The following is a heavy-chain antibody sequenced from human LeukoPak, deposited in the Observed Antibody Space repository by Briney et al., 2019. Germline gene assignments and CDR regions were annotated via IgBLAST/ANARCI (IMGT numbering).Heavy chain of an antibody. V-gene: IGHV1-24*01. CDR1: GYTLTELS. CDR3: ATTSEVVGPLGFDY. CDR2: FDPEDGET. D-gene: IGHD2-15*01. Sequence: ASVKVSCKVSGYTLTELSMHWVRQAPGKGLEWMGGFDPEDGETIYAQKFQGRVTMTEDTSTDTAYMELSSLRSEDTAVYYCATTSEVVGPLGFDYWGQGTLVTVSS. J-gene: IGHJ4*02.